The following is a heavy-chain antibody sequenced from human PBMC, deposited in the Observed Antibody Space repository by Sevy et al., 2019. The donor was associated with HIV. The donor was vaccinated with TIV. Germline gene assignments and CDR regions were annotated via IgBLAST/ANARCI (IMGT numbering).Heavy chain of an antibody. Sequence: SETLSLTCTVSGGSISSGGYYWSWIRQHPGKGLEWIGYIYYSGSTNYNPSLKSRVTISVDTSKNQFSLKLSSVTAADTAVYYCARGRIYGGNSTPIFDYWGQGTLVTVSS. V-gene: IGHV4-61*08. CDR1: GGSISSGGYY. D-gene: IGHD4-17*01. CDR2: IYYSGST. J-gene: IGHJ4*02. CDR3: ARGRIYGGNSTPIFDY.